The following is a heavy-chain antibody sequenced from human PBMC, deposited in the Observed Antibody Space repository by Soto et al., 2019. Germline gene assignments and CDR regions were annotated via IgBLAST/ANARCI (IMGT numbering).Heavy chain of an antibody. J-gene: IGHJ4*02. CDR1: GFSVTNNGEG. Sequence: QITLKESGPTLVKPTQTLTLTCTFSGFSVTNNGEGVCWIRQPPGKALEWLATLYWDGDKRYSPSLRKRASVSTDTSKSQVVLTLTDMCPEDTGTYFCAHRKTTITVATYFDLWGQGTLVTVS. CDR2: LYWDGDK. V-gene: IGHV2-5*02. D-gene: IGHD6-19*01. CDR3: AHRKTTITVATYFDL.